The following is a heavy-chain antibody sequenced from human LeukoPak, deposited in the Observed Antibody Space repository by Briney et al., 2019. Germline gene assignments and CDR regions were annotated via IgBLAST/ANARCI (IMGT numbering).Heavy chain of an antibody. D-gene: IGHD7-27*01. CDR1: GYTFTSYG. J-gene: IGHJ3*02. CDR3: AREKKANWGSGEAFDI. CDR2: ISAYNGNT. Sequence: ASVKVSCKASGYTFTSYGISWVRQAPGQGLEWMGWISAYNGNTNYAQKLQGRVTMTTDTSTSTAYMELRSLRSEDTAVYYCAREKKANWGSGEAFDIWGQGTMVTVSS. V-gene: IGHV1-18*01.